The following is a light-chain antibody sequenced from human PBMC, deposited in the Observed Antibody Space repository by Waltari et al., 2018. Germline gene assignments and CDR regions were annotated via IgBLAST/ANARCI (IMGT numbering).Light chain of an antibody. V-gene: IGLV2-11*01. CDR2: DVS. Sequence: QSALTQPRSVSGSPGQSVTISCTGTTSDVGGYHYVPWFQHHPGKPPTLNIYDVSERPRGGPDRFSGSKSDNTASMTISGLQAEDEADYYCCSYAGSYTYVFGSGTKVTVL. CDR3: CSYAGSYTYV. CDR1: TSDVGGYHY. J-gene: IGLJ1*01.